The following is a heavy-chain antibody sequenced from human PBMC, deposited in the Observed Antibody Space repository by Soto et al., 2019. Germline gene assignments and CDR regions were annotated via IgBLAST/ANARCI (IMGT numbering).Heavy chain of an antibody. CDR1: GFTLSSYA. CDR2: MSFDGSKA. CDR3: ARGPPGVVPGAIGSGGMDV. Sequence: QVQLVESGGGVVQPGRSLSLSCAASGFTLSSYAVHWVRQAPGKGLEWVAVMSFDGSKASHADSVKGRFTISRDNSKNTVSLQMNSLRVEDSAVYYWARGPPGVVPGAIGSGGMDVWGQGPTVTVSS. V-gene: IGHV3-30*04. D-gene: IGHD2-2*01. J-gene: IGHJ6*02.